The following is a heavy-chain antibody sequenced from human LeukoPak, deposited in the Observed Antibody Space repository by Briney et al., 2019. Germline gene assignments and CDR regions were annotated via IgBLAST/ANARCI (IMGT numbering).Heavy chain of an antibody. CDR1: GFTFSSYG. J-gene: IGHJ4*02. D-gene: IGHD3-22*01. V-gene: IGHV3-30*02. CDR2: IRYDGSNK. CDR3: AKDRYYYDSSEEAFDY. Sequence: GGSLRLSCAASGFTFSSYGMHWVRQAPGKGLEWVAFIRYDGSNKYYADSVKGRFTISRDNSKNTPYLQMNSLRAEDTAVYYCAKDRYYYDSSEEAFDYWGQGTLVTVSS.